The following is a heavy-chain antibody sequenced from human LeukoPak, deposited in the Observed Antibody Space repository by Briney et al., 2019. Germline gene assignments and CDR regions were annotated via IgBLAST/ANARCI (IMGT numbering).Heavy chain of an antibody. CDR2: IYYSGST. D-gene: IGHD3-10*01. V-gene: IGHV4-59*01. Sequence: SETLSLTCTVSGGSISSYYWSWIRQPPGKGLEWIGYIYYSGSTNYNPSLKSRVTISVDTSKNQFSLKLSSVTAADTAVYYWARDDPGGGGLDYWGQGTLVTVSS. J-gene: IGHJ4*02. CDR3: ARDDPGGGGLDY. CDR1: GGSISSYY.